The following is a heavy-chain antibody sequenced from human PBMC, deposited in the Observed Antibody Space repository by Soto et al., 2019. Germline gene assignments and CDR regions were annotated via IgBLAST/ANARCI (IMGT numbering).Heavy chain of an antibody. CDR3: ARGVAGSGFDL. D-gene: IGHD6-19*01. Sequence: SQTLSLTCAFSGDSVSSNTAAWNWIRSSPSRGLEWLGRTYYRSNWRHDYAVSVKSRITVNPDTSKNHLSLQLNSVTPDDTAVYYCARGVAGSGFDLWGQGTLVTVSS. CDR2: TYYRSNWRH. CDR1: GDSVSSNTAA. J-gene: IGHJ4*02. V-gene: IGHV6-1*01.